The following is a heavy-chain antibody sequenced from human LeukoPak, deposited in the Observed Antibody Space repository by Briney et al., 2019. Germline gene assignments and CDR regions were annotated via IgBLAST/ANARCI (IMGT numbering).Heavy chain of an antibody. D-gene: IGHD3-22*01. J-gene: IGHJ3*02. CDR3: ARARASYDSRDDAFDI. V-gene: IGHV3-13*01. CDR2: IGTAGDT. Sequence: GGSLRLSCAASGFTFSSYDMHWVRQATGKGLEWVSAIGTAGDTYYPGSVKGRFTIFRENAKNSLYLQMNSLRAGDTAVYYCARARASYDSRDDAFDIWGQGTMVTVSS. CDR1: GFTFSSYD.